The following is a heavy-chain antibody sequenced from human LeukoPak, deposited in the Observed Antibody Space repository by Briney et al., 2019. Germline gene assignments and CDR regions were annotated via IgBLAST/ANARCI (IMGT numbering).Heavy chain of an antibody. CDR3: EKDLSSSHVSKYFDY. CDR2: ISGSGGNT. J-gene: IGHJ4*02. V-gene: IGHV3-23*01. Sequence: PAGSLRLSCSASGFTFVSYALIWVRRAPRRGLEWGSTISGSGGNTYYADSVKGRFTISRDTSKNTLYLQMNSPISDETAVYYCEKDLSSSHVSKYFDYWGRGTLATVSA. D-gene: IGHD6-6*01. CDR1: GFTFVSYA.